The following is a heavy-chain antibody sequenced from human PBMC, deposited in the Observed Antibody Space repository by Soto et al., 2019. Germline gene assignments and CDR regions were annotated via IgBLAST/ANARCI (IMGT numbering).Heavy chain of an antibody. CDR3: ATVDSSGRYVSYNWFDP. CDR2: FDPEDGET. V-gene: IGHV1-24*01. J-gene: IGHJ5*02. Sequence: QVQLVQSGAEVKKPGASVKVSCKVSGYTLTELSMHWVRQAPGKGLEWMGGFDPEDGETFYAQKFQGRVTMTEDTSTDTAYMELSSLRSEDTAVYYCATVDSSGRYVSYNWFDPWGQGTLVTVSS. CDR1: GYTLTELS. D-gene: IGHD6-19*01.